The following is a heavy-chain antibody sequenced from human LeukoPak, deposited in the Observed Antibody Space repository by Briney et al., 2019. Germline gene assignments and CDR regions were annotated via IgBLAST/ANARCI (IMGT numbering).Heavy chain of an antibody. CDR1: GFNFGIYG. J-gene: IGHJ4*02. CDR2: MWDDGTNE. CDR3: VGTFTVFGVVSTIE. D-gene: IGHD3-3*01. V-gene: IGHV3-33*03. Sequence: GTSLRLSCTASGFNFGIYGMHWVRQAPGKGLEWVAVMWDDGTNEYYVESVKGRFTISRDNGKRTLYLQMNSLRVDDTAAYYCVGTFTVFGVVSTIEWGQGTLVTVSS.